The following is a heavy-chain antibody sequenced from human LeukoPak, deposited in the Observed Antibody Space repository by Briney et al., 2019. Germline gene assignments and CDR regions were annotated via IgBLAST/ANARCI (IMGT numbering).Heavy chain of an antibody. J-gene: IGHJ4*02. CDR1: GFTFSSYG. V-gene: IGHV3-30*18. Sequence: GGSLRLSCAASGFTFSSYGMHWVRQAPGKGLEWVAVISYDGSNKYYADSVKGRFTISRDNSKNTLYLQMNSLRAEDTAVYYCAKDRSSCPEYWGQGTLVTVSS. D-gene: IGHD6-13*01. CDR3: AKDRSSCPEY. CDR2: ISYDGSNK.